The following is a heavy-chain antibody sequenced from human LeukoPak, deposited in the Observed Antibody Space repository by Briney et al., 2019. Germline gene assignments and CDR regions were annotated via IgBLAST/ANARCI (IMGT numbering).Heavy chain of an antibody. D-gene: IGHD5-24*01. V-gene: IGHV4-59*08. Sequence: SETLSLTCTVSGGSIFGYHWSWIRQPPGRQLEWIGYIYYNGDTYGGTNYNPSLKSRVTISVDTSTQQFSLRLSSVTAADTAVYYCARQIQWLTHQEFDFWGQGTLVTVSS. CDR1: GGSIFGYH. CDR3: ARQIQWLTHQEFDF. CDR2: IYYNGDTYGGT. J-gene: IGHJ4*02.